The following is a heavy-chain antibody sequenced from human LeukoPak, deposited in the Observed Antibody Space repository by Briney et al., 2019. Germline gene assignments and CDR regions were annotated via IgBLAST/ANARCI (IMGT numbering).Heavy chain of an antibody. CDR2: FSGSAGTT. CDR1: GFTVSSYA. Sequence: GGSLRLSCAASGFTVSSYAMTWVRQAPGKGLERVSAFSGSAGTTYYADSVKGRFTISRDNSKNTLYLQMNSLKAEDTAVYYCARGVWFGESWAGYWGQGTLVTVSS. D-gene: IGHD3-10*01. J-gene: IGHJ4*02. CDR3: ARGVWFGESWAGY. V-gene: IGHV3-23*01.